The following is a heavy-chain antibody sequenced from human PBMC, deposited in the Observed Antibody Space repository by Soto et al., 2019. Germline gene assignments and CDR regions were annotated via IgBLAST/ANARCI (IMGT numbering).Heavy chain of an antibody. V-gene: IGHV3-64*01. Sequence: EVQLVESGGGLVQPGGSLRLSCAASGFTFSTYALHWVRQAPGNGLEFVSAISGNGDRTYYANSVKGRFTMSRDNSKNTFYLQLGCLTMEDIGVYYCARGAPERNGYYGVDYYYYMDVWGKGSTVTVPS. J-gene: IGHJ6*03. D-gene: IGHD3-3*01. CDR1: GFTFSTYA. CDR3: ARGAPERNGYYGVDYYYYMDV. CDR2: ISGNGDRT.